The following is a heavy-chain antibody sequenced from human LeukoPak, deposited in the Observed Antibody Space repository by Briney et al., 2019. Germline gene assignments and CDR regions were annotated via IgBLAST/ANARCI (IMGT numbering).Heavy chain of an antibody. D-gene: IGHD1-1*01. Sequence: KPSETLSLTCTVSGGSISSNYWSWIRQPPGKGLEWIGYIYYSGSTNYNPSLKSRVTISIDTSKNQFSLKLSSVTAADTAVYYCATPYNGAFDIWGQGTMVTVSS. CDR3: ATPYNGAFDI. V-gene: IGHV4-59*08. CDR2: IYYSGST. CDR1: GGSISSNY. J-gene: IGHJ3*02.